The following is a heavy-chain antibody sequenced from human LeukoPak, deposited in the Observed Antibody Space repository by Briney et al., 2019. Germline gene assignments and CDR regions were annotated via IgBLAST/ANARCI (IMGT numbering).Heavy chain of an antibody. D-gene: IGHD1-26*01. CDR2: IKQDGSDK. CDR1: GFTFKTYW. CDR3: AREEGGYLDS. J-gene: IGHJ4*02. Sequence: GGSLRLSCAAPGFTFKTYWMSWVRQPPGKGLEWVANIKQDGSDKYYVDSVKGRFTISRDNAKNSLFLQINSLRIDDTAVYYCAREEGGYLDSWGQGTLVTVSS. V-gene: IGHV3-7*01.